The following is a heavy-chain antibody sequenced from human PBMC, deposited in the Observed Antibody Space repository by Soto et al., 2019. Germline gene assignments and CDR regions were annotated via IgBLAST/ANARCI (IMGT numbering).Heavy chain of an antibody. CDR1: GDSMISSNW. J-gene: IGHJ4*02. D-gene: IGHD3-16*01. CDR3: VRYEATALDD. V-gene: IGHV4-4*02. Sequence: SETLSLTCTVSGDSMISSNWWNWVRQPPGKGLEWIGEAHHSGRTNYNPSLRTRVTISVDRSQNLFSLKLASVTAADTAVYYCVRYEATALDDWGQGILVTVSS. CDR2: AHHSGRT.